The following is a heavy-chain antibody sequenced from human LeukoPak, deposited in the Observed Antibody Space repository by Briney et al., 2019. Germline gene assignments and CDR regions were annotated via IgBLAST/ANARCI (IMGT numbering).Heavy chain of an antibody. J-gene: IGHJ3*02. Sequence: SETLSPTCTVSGGSISSYYWSWIRQPPGKGLEWIGYISYSGSTKCNPSLKSRVTISVDTSKNQFTLELSSVTAADTAFYYCARHPLLVGITFHAAFDIWGPGTMVTVSS. CDR3: ARHPLLVGITFHAAFDI. CDR2: ISYSGST. D-gene: IGHD1-26*01. V-gene: IGHV4-59*08. CDR1: GGSISSYY.